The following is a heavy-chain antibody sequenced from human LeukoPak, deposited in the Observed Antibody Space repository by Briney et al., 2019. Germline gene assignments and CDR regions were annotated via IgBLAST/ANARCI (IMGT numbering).Heavy chain of an antibody. D-gene: IGHD4-17*01. CDR2: IYSSGRT. CDR1: GLTVSSNY. J-gene: IGHJ6*02. Sequence: GGSLRLSCAASGLTVSSNYMSWVRQAPGKGPEWVSVIYSSGRTYYADSVKDRFTISRDTSKNTLFLQMNSLSPEDTAVYYCARDNRLAKTTTVTIYYYFGMDVWGQGTTVTVSS. CDR3: ARDNRLAKTTTVTIYYYFGMDV. V-gene: IGHV3-66*01.